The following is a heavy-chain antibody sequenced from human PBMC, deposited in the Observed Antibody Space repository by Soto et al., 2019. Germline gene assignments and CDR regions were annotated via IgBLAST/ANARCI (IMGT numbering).Heavy chain of an antibody. D-gene: IGHD1-7*01. V-gene: IGHV1-2*02. CDR2: INPNSGGT. Sequence: QVQLVQSGAEVKKPGASVKVSCKASGYTFTGYYMHWVRQAPGQGLEWMGWINPNSGGTNYAQQFQGRVTMTRDTSISTAYMELSRLRSDDTAVYYCARRTGTTGVIDYWGQGTLVTVSS. CDR1: GYTFTGYY. CDR3: ARRTGTTGVIDY. J-gene: IGHJ4*02.